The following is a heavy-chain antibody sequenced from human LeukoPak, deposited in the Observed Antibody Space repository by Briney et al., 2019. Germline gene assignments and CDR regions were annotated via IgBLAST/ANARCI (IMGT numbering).Heavy chain of an antibody. D-gene: IGHD3-3*01. CDR3: AREADYDFWSGYYPNGYYYGMDV. CDR2: ISSSGSTI. V-gene: IGHV3-11*01. J-gene: IGHJ6*02. Sequence: GGSLRLSCAASGFTFSDYYMSWIRQAPGKGLEWVSYISSSGSTIYYADSVKGRFTISRDNAKNSLYLQMNSLRAEDTAVYYCAREADYDFWSGYYPNGYYYGMDVWGQGTTVTVSS. CDR1: GFTFSDYY.